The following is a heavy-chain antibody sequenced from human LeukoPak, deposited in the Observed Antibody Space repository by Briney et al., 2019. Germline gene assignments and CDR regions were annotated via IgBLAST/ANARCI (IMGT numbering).Heavy chain of an antibody. CDR1: GFTVSSNY. Sequence: GGSLRLSCAASGFTVSSNYMSWVRQAPGKGLEWVSVIYSGGSTYYADSVKGQFTISRDNSKNTLYLQMNSLRAEDTAVYYCASLAVAAPSDYWGQGTLVTVSS. CDR2: IYSGGST. V-gene: IGHV3-53*01. D-gene: IGHD6-19*01. CDR3: ASLAVAAPSDY. J-gene: IGHJ4*02.